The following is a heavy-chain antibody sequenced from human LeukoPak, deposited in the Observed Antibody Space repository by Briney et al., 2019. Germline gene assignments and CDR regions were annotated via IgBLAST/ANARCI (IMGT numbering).Heavy chain of an antibody. CDR1: GGSISSYY. Sequence: SATLSLTCTVSGGSISSYYWSWIRQPPGKGLEWIGYIYYSGSTNYNPSLKSRVTISVDTSKNQFSLKLSSVTAADTAVYYCARGPHGPDAFDIWGQGTMVTVSS. J-gene: IGHJ3*02. CDR2: IYYSGST. V-gene: IGHV4-59*12. CDR3: ARGPHGPDAFDI.